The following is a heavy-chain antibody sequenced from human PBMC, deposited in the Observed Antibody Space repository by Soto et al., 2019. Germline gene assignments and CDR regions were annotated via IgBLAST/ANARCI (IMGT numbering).Heavy chain of an antibody. J-gene: IGHJ4*02. V-gene: IGHV1-24*01. Sequence: ASVKVSCKVSGYTLTELSMHWVRQAPGKGLEWKGVFDPEDGETIYAQKFQGRVTMTEDTSTDTVYMELSSLRSEDTAVYYCATFSSNCSGGSCGRVVWSDYFDYWGQGTLVTVSS. CDR3: ATFSSNCSGGSCGRVVWSDYFDY. CDR2: FDPEDGET. D-gene: IGHD2-15*01. CDR1: GYTLTELS.